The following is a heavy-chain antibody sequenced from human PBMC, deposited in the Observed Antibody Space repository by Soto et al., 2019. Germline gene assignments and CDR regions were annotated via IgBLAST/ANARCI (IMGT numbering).Heavy chain of an antibody. CDR2: ISGSGGST. V-gene: IGHV3-23*01. CDR3: AKRRVVVVPAATDPNWFDP. Sequence: GGSLRLSSAASGFTFSSYAMSWVRQAPGKGLECVSAISGSGGSTYYADSVKGRFTISRDNSKNTLYLQMNSLRAEDTAVYYCAKRRVVVVPAATDPNWFDPWGQGTLVTVYS. J-gene: IGHJ5*02. CDR1: GFTFSSYA. D-gene: IGHD2-2*01.